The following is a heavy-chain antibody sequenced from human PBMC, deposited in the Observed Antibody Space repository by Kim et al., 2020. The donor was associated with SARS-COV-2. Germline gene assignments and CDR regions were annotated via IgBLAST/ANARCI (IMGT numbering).Heavy chain of an antibody. D-gene: IGHD3-3*01. CDR1: GYSFTSYW. CDR2: IYPGDSDT. J-gene: IGHJ5*02. Sequence: GESLKISCKGSGYSFTSYWIGWVRQMPGKGLEWMGIIYPGDSDTRYSPSFQGQVTISADKSISTAYLQWSSLKASDTAMYYCARLLWSGYYTINWFDPWGQGTLVTVSS. CDR3: ARLLWSGYYTINWFDP. V-gene: IGHV5-51*01.